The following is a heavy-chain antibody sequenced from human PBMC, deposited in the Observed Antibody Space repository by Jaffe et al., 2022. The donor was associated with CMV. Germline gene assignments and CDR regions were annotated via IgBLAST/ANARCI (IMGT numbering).Heavy chain of an antibody. D-gene: IGHD3-3*01. CDR3: ARTYYDPFGVVIPAGAFDI. J-gene: IGHJ3*02. V-gene: IGHV4-39*01. CDR2: IYYSGST. Sequence: QLQLQESGPGLVKPSETLSLTCTVSGGSISSSSYYWGWIRQPPGKGLEWIGSIYYSGSTYYNPSLKSRVTISVDTSKNQFSLKLSSVTAADTAVYYCARTYYDPFGVVIPAGAFDIWGQGTMVTVSS. CDR1: GGSISSSSYY.